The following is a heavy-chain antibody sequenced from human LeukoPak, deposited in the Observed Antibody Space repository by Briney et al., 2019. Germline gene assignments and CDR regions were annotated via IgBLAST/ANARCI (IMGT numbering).Heavy chain of an antibody. CDR2: IIPILDIA. Sequence: ASVSVSCKASGGAFSSYAISWVRQAPGQGLEWMGRIIPILDIANYAQKFQGRVTITADKSTSTAYMELSSLRSEDTAVYYCARVDSGNYYEDYWGQGTLVTVSS. V-gene: IGHV1-69*04. J-gene: IGHJ4*02. D-gene: IGHD1-26*01. CDR3: ARVDSGNYYEDY. CDR1: GGAFSSYA.